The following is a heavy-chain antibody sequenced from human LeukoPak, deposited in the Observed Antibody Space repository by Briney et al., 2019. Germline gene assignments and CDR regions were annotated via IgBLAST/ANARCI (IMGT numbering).Heavy chain of an antibody. D-gene: IGHD3-22*01. J-gene: IGHJ4*02. CDR2: ISAYNGNT. V-gene: IGHV1-18*01. CDR1: GYTFTSYG. CDR3: ARDRPDYYDSSGYYYVGFRY. Sequence: ASVKVSCKASGYTFTSYGISWVRQAPGQGLEWMGWISAYNGNTNYAQKLQGRVTMTTDTSTSTAYMELRSLSSDDTAVYYCARDRPDYYDSSGYYYVGFRYWGQGTLVTVSS.